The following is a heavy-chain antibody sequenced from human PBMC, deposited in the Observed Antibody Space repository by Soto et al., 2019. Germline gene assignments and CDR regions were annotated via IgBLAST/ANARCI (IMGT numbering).Heavy chain of an antibody. J-gene: IGHJ6*03. CDR2: TYYRSKWYN. CDR1: GDSVSSNSAA. V-gene: IGHV6-1*01. Sequence: PSQPLSLPCPISGDSVSSNSAAWTCIRQSPSRGLEWLGRTYYRSKWYNDYAVSVKSRITINPDTSKNQFSLQLNSVTPEDTAVYYCARDLKMESSSSYYYYYMDVWGKGTTVTVSS. D-gene: IGHD6-6*01. CDR3: ARDLKMESSSSYYYYYMDV.